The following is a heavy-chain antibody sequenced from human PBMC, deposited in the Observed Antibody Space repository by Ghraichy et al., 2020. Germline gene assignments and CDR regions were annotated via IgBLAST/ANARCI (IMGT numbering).Heavy chain of an antibody. CDR2: IWYDGSNK. D-gene: IGHD2-2*01. CDR1: GFTFSSYG. Sequence: GGSLRLSCAASGFTFSSYGMHWVRQAPGKGLEWVAVIWYDGSNKYYADSVKGRFTISRDNSKNTLYLQMNSLRAEDTAVYYCARGDKSTTLLIDYWGQGTLVTVSS. V-gene: IGHV3-33*01. CDR3: ARGDKSTTLLIDY. J-gene: IGHJ4*02.